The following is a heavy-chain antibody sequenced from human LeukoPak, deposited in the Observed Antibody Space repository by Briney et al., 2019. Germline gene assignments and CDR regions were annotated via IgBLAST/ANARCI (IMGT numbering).Heavy chain of an antibody. CDR2: MNPISGNT. V-gene: IGHV1-8*01. Sequence: ASVKVSCKASGYTFTSYDINWVRQATGQGLEWMGWMNPISGNTGHAQKFQGRVTMTRDTSISTAYMELSSLRSEDTAIYYYARIRDGYNDAYDIWGQGTVVTVPS. CDR1: GYTFTSYD. CDR3: ARIRDGYNDAYDI. J-gene: IGHJ3*02. D-gene: IGHD5-24*01.